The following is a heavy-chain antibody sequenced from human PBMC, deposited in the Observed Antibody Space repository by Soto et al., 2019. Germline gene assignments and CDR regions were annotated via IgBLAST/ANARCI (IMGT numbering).Heavy chain of an antibody. CDR3: ARDDEYAGNGMDV. D-gene: IGHD2-8*01. CDR2: ILNDGSNR. Sequence: QVRLVESGGGVVQPGRSLRLSCAASEFTFSNYGMHWVRQAPGKGLEWVAVILNDGSNRYHADSVKDRFTISRDNSKNTLYLQRNSLRAEDRAVYYCARDDEYAGNGMDVWGQGTTVTVS. J-gene: IGHJ6*02. CDR1: EFTFSNYG. V-gene: IGHV3-33*01.